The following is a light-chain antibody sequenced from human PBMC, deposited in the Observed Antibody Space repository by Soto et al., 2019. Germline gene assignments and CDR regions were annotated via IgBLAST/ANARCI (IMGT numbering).Light chain of an antibody. J-gene: IGKJ1*01. CDR3: QQYYSYSWT. Sequence: VLKQNKDTLPLSPGERASLSCRASQSVSSSYLAWYQQKPGQSPRLLIYDASNRATGIPARFSGSGSGTDFTLTISRLEPEDFATYYCQQYYSYSWTFGQGTKVDI. CDR2: DAS. V-gene: IGKV3-20*01. CDR1: QSVSSSY.